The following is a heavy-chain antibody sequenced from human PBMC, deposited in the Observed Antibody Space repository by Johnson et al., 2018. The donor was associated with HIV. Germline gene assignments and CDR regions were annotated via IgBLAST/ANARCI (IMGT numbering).Heavy chain of an antibody. CDR1: GFTFDDYA. V-gene: IGHV3-9*01. D-gene: IGHD6-6*01. CDR3: AKVVGSSYLRGDAFDI. J-gene: IGHJ3*02. CDR2: ISWNSGSI. Sequence: VQLVESGGGLVQPGRSLRLSCAASGFTFDDYAMHWVRQAPGKGLEWVSGISWNSGSIGYADSVTGRFTISRDNAKNSLYLQMNSLRAEDTALYYCAKVVGSSYLRGDAFDIWGQGTMVTVSS.